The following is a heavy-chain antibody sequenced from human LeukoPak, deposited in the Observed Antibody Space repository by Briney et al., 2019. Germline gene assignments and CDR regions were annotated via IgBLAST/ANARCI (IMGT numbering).Heavy chain of an antibody. V-gene: IGHV1-2*02. Sequence: ASVKVSCTASGYTFTGYYMHWVRQAPGQGLEWMGWINPNSGGTNYAQKFQGRVTMTRDTSISTAYMELSRLRSDDTAVYYCARIPPGYCSSTSCSVRWGQGTLVTVSS. CDR2: INPNSGGT. J-gene: IGHJ4*02. CDR1: GYTFTGYY. CDR3: ARIPPGYCSSTSCSVR. D-gene: IGHD2-2*03.